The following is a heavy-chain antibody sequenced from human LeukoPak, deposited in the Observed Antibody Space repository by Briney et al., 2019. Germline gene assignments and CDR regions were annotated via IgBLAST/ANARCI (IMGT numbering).Heavy chain of an antibody. J-gene: IGHJ3*02. D-gene: IGHD3-16*01. CDR3: ARGDVWGAFDI. Sequence: SETLSLTCAVYGGSFSGYYWSWIRQPPGKGLEWIGYIYYSGSTNYNPSLKSRVTISVDTSKNQFSLKLSSVTAADTAVYYCARGDVWGAFDIWGQGTMVTVSS. V-gene: IGHV4-59*01. CDR2: IYYSGST. CDR1: GGSFSGYY.